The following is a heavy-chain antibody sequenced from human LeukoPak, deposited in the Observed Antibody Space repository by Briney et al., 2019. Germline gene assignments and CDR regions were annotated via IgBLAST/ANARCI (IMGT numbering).Heavy chain of an antibody. CDR1: GFTFSSYA. V-gene: IGHV3-73*01. D-gene: IGHD2-8*02. Sequence: GGSLRLSCAASGFTFSSYAMSWVRQAPGKGLEWVGRIRGKRDNYATTYAASVEGRFTISRDDSQNTAYLQMNSLKTEDTAVYYCLATGGFDYWGQGTLVTVSS. CDR3: LATGGFDY. CDR2: IRGKRDNYAT. J-gene: IGHJ4*02.